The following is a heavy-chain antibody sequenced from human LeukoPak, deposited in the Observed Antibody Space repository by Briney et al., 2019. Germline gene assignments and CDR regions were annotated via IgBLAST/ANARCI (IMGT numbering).Heavy chain of an antibody. Sequence: SETLSLTCAVYGGSFSGYYWSWIRQPPGKGLEWIGEINHSGSTKYNPSLKSRVTISVDTSKNQFSLKLTSVTAADTAVYYCARARGATIFQSAFDIWGQGTMVTVSS. V-gene: IGHV4-34*01. J-gene: IGHJ3*02. CDR3: ARARGATIFQSAFDI. CDR1: GGSFSGYY. CDR2: INHSGST. D-gene: IGHD5-24*01.